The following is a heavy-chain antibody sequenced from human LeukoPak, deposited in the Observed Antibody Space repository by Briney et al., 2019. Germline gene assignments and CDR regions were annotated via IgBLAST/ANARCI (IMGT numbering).Heavy chain of an antibody. CDR1: GFTFSAST. CDR2: IRSKPNNHAT. V-gene: IGHV3-73*01. D-gene: IGHD3-22*01. CDR3: TRLSYDSSGYFYDY. J-gene: IGHJ4*02. Sequence: GGSLRLSCAASGFTFSASTMHWVRQASGKGLEWLGLIRSKPNNHATVYGASVKGRFTISRDDSKNTAYLQMNSLKTEDTAVFYCTRLSYDSSGYFYDYWGQGTLVTVSS.